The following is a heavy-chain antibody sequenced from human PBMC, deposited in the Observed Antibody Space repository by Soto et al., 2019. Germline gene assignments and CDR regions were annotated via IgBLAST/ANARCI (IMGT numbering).Heavy chain of an antibody. J-gene: IGHJ5*02. CDR2: IYYSYSGST. Sequence: PSETLSLTCTVSGGSISTYYWSWIRQPPGKGLEWIGYIYYSYSGSTNYNPSLRGRVTISVDTSNNQFSLTLSSVTAADAAVYYCAGDGLHSGRFDPWGQGTLVTVSS. V-gene: IGHV4-59*01. D-gene: IGHD3-10*01. CDR1: GGSISTYY. CDR3: AGDGLHSGRFDP.